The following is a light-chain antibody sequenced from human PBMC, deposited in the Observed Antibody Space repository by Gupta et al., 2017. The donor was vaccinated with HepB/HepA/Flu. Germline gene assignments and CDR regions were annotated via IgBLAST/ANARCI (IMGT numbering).Light chain of an antibody. V-gene: IGLV2-11*01. J-gene: IGLJ3*02. CDR3: CSYAGSHTWV. Sequence: QSALTQPRSVSGSPGQSVSIYCTGTSSDVGGYNYVSWYQQHPGKAPKVIIYDVTKRPSGVPDRFSGSKSGNTASLTISGLQAEDESDYYCCSYAGSHTWVFGGGTKLTVL. CDR2: DVT. CDR1: SSDVGGYNY.